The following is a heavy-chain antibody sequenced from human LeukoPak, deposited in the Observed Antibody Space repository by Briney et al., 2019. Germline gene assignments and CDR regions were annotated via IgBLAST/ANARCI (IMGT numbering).Heavy chain of an antibody. Sequence: SETLSLTCTVSGGSISSYYWGWIRQPPGKGLEWIGYIYYSGSTNYNPSLKSRVTISVDTSKNQFSLKLSSVTAADTAVYYCARDSRDSSGWYEMGYYFDYWGQGTLVTVSS. CDR2: IYYSGST. V-gene: IGHV4-59*01. CDR1: GGSISSYY. D-gene: IGHD6-19*01. CDR3: ARDSRDSSGWYEMGYYFDY. J-gene: IGHJ4*02.